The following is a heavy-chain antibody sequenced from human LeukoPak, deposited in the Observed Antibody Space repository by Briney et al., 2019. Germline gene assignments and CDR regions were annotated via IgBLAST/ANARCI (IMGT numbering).Heavy chain of an antibody. CDR3: ARDGAYGGAFDI. CDR2: SYSEEWVPISSGGGSS. J-gene: IGHJ3*02. Sequence: PGGSLRLSCAASGFTVNTDHMSWVRQAPGKGLEWVAISYSEEWVPISSGGGSSQYAESVKGRFTISRDNSRSTLSLQMNSLRAEDTALYYCARDGAYGGAFDIWGQGTMVTVSS. V-gene: IGHV3-53*01. CDR1: GFTVNTDH. D-gene: IGHD4-23*01.